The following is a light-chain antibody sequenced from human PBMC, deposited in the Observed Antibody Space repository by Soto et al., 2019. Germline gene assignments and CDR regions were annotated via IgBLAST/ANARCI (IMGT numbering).Light chain of an antibody. CDR2: AAS. V-gene: IGKV1-39*01. CDR1: QSISSY. J-gene: IGKJ3*01. Sequence: DIQMTQSPSSLSASVGDRVTITCRASQSISSYLNWYQQKPGKAPKLLIYAASSLQSGVPSRFSGSGSGTDFTLTISSLQPEDFATYYCQQSYSTPLFTFGPRTKVDI. CDR3: QQSYSTPLFT.